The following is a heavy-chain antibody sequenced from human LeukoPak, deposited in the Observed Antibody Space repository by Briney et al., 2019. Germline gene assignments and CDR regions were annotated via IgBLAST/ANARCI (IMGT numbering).Heavy chain of an antibody. D-gene: IGHD6-19*01. CDR1: GFTFNSYA. J-gene: IGHJ4*02. Sequence: GGSLRPSCAASGFTFNSYAMSWVRRAPGKGLEWVSVISNSGGSTYYADSVKGRFTISRDNSKNTLYLQMNSLRAEDTAVYYCAKEGAAVAGTIDCWGQGTLVTVSS. CDR2: ISNSGGST. V-gene: IGHV3-23*01. CDR3: AKEGAAVAGTIDC.